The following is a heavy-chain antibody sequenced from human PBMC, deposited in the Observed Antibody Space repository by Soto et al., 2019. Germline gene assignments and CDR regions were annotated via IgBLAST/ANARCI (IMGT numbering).Heavy chain of an antibody. CDR1: GYCFAGYW. V-gene: IGHV5-10-1*01. Sequence: GESLKISCKASGYCFAGYWIAWVRQKPGKGLEWMGRIDPSDSQTYYSPSFRGHVTISATKSITTVFLQWSSLRASDTAMYYCARQIYDSDTGPNFQYYFDSWGQGTPVTVSS. J-gene: IGHJ4*02. CDR2: IDPSDSQT. CDR3: ARQIYDSDTGPNFQYYFDS. D-gene: IGHD3-22*01.